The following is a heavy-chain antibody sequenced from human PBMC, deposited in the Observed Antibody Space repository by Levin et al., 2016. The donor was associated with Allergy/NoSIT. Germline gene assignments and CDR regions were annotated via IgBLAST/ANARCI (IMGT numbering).Heavy chain of an antibody. CDR3: ATRLGYASGEWAH. V-gene: IGHV4-39*01. D-gene: IGHD6-19*01. Sequence: RQAPGKGLEWIGNVLYSGSAYYHPSLKRRVTISVDTSNNQFSLKLGFVTAADTAVYYCATRLGYASGEWAHWGQGTLVTVSS. J-gene: IGHJ4*02. CDR2: VLYSGSA.